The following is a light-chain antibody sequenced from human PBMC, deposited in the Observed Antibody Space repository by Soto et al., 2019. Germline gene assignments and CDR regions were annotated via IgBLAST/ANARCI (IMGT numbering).Light chain of an antibody. J-gene: IGLJ3*02. CDR1: SGHSSNA. Sequence: QLVLTQSPSASASLGASVKLTCTLSSGHSSNAIAWHQQQPEKGPRYLMKVNSDGSHSKGDGISDRFSGSSSGAERYLTISSLQSEDEADYYCQTWSTGIRVFGGGTKVTVL. V-gene: IGLV4-69*02. CDR3: QTWSTGIRV. CDR2: VNSDGSH.